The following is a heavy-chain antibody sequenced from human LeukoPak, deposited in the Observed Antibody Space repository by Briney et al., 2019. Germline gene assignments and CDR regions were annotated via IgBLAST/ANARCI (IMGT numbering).Heavy chain of an antibody. CDR3: ARASESGSYHAPFDY. D-gene: IGHD3-10*01. CDR2: IIPIFGTA. Sequence: SVKVSCKASGGTFSSYAISWVRQAPGQGLEWMGGIIPIFGTANYAQKFQGRVTITADESSNTAYMELSSLRSEDTAVYYCARASESGSYHAPFDYWGQGTLVTVSS. J-gene: IGHJ4*02. V-gene: IGHV1-69*13. CDR1: GGTFSSYA.